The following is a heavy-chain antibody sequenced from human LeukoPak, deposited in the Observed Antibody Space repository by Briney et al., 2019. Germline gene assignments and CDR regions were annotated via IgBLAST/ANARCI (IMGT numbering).Heavy chain of an antibody. Sequence: GGSLRLSCAASGFTFSSYSMNWVRQAPGRGLEWVSSISSSSSSYIYYADSVKGRFTISRDNAKNSLYLQMNSLRAEDTAVYYCARGSGGLWFGENPYWYFDLWGRGTLVTVSS. V-gene: IGHV3-21*01. D-gene: IGHD3-10*01. CDR1: GFTFSSYS. J-gene: IGHJ2*01. CDR2: ISSSSSSYI. CDR3: ARGSGGLWFGENPYWYFDL.